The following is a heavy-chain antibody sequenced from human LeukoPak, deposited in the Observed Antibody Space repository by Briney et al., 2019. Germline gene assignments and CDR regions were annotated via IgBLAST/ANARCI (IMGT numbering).Heavy chain of an antibody. Sequence: ASVKVSCKASGYTFTSYDINWVRQATGQGLEWMGWMNPNSGNTGYAQKFQGRVTMTRNTSISTAYMELSSLRSEDTAVYYCARGLLWFGELSVAFDIWGQGTMVTVSS. J-gene: IGHJ3*02. CDR2: MNPNSGNT. CDR3: ARGLLWFGELSVAFDI. CDR1: GYTFTSYD. V-gene: IGHV1-8*01. D-gene: IGHD3-10*01.